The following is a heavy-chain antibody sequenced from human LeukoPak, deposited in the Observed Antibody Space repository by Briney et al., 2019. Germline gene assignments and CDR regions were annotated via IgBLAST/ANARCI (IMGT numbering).Heavy chain of an antibody. CDR1: GYIFTSYW. D-gene: IGHD1-26*01. J-gene: IGHJ6*03. V-gene: IGHV5-51*01. CDR2: IYPGDSDT. CDR3: ARASLATSNNYYMDV. Sequence: GESLKISCKGSGYIFTSYWIGWVRQMPGKGLEWMGIIYPGDSDTRYSPSFQGQVTISADKSISTAYLQWSSLKASDTAMYYCARASLATSNNYYMDVWGKGTTVTVSS.